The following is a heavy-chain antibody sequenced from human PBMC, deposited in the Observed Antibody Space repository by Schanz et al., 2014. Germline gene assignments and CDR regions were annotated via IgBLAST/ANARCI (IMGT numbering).Heavy chain of an antibody. J-gene: IGHJ4*02. CDR2: ISGGGGNT. CDR3: ARGGPAYYFDD. CDR1: GFAFSSYG. Sequence: EVQLLESGGGLVQPGGSLRLSCLASGFAFSSYGMNWLRQAPGKGLEWVSAISGGGGNTYYADSVKGRFTISRDNSKNTVYIQMNSLRAEDTAVYYCARGGPAYYFDDWGQGTLVTVSS. V-gene: IGHV3-23*01.